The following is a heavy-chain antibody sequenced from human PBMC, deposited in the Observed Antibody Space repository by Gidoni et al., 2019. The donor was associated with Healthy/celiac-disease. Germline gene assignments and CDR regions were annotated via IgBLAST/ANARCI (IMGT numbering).Heavy chain of an antibody. CDR3: AKRRPGIAAAGPLGPFDY. CDR2: ISGSGGST. J-gene: IGHJ4*02. Sequence: EVQLLESGGGLVQPGGSLRLSCAASGFTFSSYAMSWVRQAPGKGLEWVSAISGSGGSTYYADSVKGRFTISRDNSKNTLYLQMNSLRAEDTAVYYCAKRRPGIAAAGPLGPFDYWGQGTLVTVSS. CDR1: GFTFSSYA. V-gene: IGHV3-23*01. D-gene: IGHD6-13*01.